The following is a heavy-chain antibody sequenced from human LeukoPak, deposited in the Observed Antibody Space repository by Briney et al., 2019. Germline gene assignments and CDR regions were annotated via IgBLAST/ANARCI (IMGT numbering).Heavy chain of an antibody. J-gene: IGHJ4*02. Sequence: GGSLRLSCAASGFSVSNYYMSWVRQPPGKGLEWVSVMYTGGGRYRGDSVKGRFTISRDNSKNTVFLQMNSLRVEDTALYYCTRGQSYCGADCYSDWGQGTLVTVSS. CDR2: MYTGGGR. V-gene: IGHV3-66*01. CDR3: TRGQSYCGADCYSD. CDR1: GFSVSNYY. D-gene: IGHD2-21*02.